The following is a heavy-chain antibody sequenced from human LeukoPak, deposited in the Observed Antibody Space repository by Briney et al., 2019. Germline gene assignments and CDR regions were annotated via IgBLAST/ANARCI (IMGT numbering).Heavy chain of an antibody. V-gene: IGHV7-4-1*02. CDR3: AVNSPRGPIVI. Sequence: GASVKVSCKASGYTFTSYAMNWVRQAPGQGLEWMGWINTNTGNPTYAQGFTGRFVFSLDTSVGTAYLQISSLKAEDTAVYYCAVNSPRGPIVIWGQGTMVTVSS. CDR2: INTNTGNP. J-gene: IGHJ3*02. CDR1: GYTFTSYA.